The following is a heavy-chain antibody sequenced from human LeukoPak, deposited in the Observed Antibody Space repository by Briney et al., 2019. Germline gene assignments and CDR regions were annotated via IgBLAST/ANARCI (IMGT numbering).Heavy chain of an antibody. J-gene: IGHJ6*02. Sequence: GAPVKVSCKASGYTFTTYSMHWVRQAPGQGLEWMAIINLSGGSTDYTQKFQGRVTVTRDTSTSTVYMELSSLRSEDTAVYYCVRHNHMDVWGQGTTVTVSS. CDR2: INLSGGST. V-gene: IGHV1-46*01. CDR3: VRHNHMDV. CDR1: GYTFTTYS.